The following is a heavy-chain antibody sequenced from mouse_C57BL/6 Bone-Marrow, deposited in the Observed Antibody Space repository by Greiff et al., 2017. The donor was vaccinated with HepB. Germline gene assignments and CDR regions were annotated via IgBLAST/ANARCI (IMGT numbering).Heavy chain of an antibody. J-gene: IGHJ4*01. CDR1: GFTFSSYA. D-gene: IGHD1-1*01. V-gene: IGHV5-4*03. Sequence: EVKLVESGGGLVKPGGSLKLSCAASGFTFSSYAMSWVRQTPEKRLEWVATISDGGSYTYYPDNVKGRFTISRDNAKKNLYLQMSHLKSEDTAMYYCARYYYGFYAMDYWGQGTSVTVSS. CDR3: ARYYYGFYAMDY. CDR2: ISDGGSYT.